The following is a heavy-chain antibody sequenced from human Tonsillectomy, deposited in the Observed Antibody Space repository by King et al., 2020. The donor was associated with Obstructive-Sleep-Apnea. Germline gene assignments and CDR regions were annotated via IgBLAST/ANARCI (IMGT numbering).Heavy chain of an antibody. Sequence: VQLQESGPGLVKPSETLSLTCAVSGYSITSGYYWCWIRPPPGKGLEWIASNYPTGNPSYNPSLKSRVIMSVDTSKNQCSLKLTSVTAADTAVYYCTREMGELLGFDFWGQGTLVTVSS. CDR2: NYPTGNP. CDR1: GYSITSGYY. D-gene: IGHD1-7*01. V-gene: IGHV4-38-2*02. CDR3: TREMGELLGFDF. J-gene: IGHJ4*02.